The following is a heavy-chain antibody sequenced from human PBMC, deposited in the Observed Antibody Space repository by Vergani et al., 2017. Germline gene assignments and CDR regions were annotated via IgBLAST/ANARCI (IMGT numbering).Heavy chain of an antibody. D-gene: IGHD6-25*01. J-gene: IGHJ4*02. Sequence: QVQLQETGPGLVKPSEILSLTCTVSGYSISSGYYWAWIRQSPEKGLEWIGSVHHSGISYYNPSLKSRVTISLDTSKNQFSLKLTSVTAAETAVYYCARDRPQSPAAHDEGFDYWGQGTLVTVS. CDR3: ARDRPQSPAAHDEGFDY. CDR2: VHHSGIS. V-gene: IGHV4-38-2*02. CDR1: GYSISSGYY.